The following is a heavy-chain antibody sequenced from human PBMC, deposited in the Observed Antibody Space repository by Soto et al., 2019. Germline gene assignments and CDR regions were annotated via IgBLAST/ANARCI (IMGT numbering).Heavy chain of an antibody. Sequence: SETLSLTCAVSGYSISSGYYWGWIRQPPGKGLEWIGSIYHSGSTYYNPSLKSRVTISVDTSKNQFSLKLSSVTAADTAVYYCARVRGTYYDILTGPNWFDPWGQGTLVTSPQ. CDR1: GYSISSGYY. D-gene: IGHD3-9*01. CDR3: ARVRGTYYDILTGPNWFDP. V-gene: IGHV4-38-2*01. J-gene: IGHJ5*02. CDR2: IYHSGST.